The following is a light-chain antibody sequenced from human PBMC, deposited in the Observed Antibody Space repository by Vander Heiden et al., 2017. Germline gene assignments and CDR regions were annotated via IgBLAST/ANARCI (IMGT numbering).Light chain of an antibody. CDR1: QSISSS. J-gene: IGKJ4*01. CDR3: QQYNNYPLT. Sequence: DIQMTQSPPTLSASVGARVTTTCRASQSISSSLAWYQQKPGKALKLLIYKASNLQSGVPSRFSGSGSGTEFTLTVSSLQPDDFATYYCQQYNNYPLTFGGGTKVEIK. V-gene: IGKV1-5*03. CDR2: KAS.